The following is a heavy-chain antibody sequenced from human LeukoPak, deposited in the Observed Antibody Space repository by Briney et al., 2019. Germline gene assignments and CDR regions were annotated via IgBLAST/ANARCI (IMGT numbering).Heavy chain of an antibody. CDR2: IVVGSGNT. CDR1: GFTFTSSA. CDR3: AASRASSSSELDY. D-gene: IGHD6-6*01. J-gene: IGHJ4*02. V-gene: IGHV1-58*02. Sequence: SVKVSCKASGFTFTSSAMHWVRQARGQRLEWIGWIVVGSGNTNYAQKFQERVTITRDMSTSTAYMELSSLRSEDTAVYYCAASRASSSSELDYWGQGTLVTVSS.